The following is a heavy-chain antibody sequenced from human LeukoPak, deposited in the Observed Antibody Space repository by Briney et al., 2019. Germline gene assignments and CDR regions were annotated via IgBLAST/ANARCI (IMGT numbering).Heavy chain of an antibody. CDR3: ATGASYYDFWSGYNQYYFDY. CDR1: GGTFSSYA. CDR2: IIPIFGTA. J-gene: IGHJ4*02. D-gene: IGHD3-3*01. V-gene: IGHV1-69*01. Sequence: ASVKVSCKASGGTFSSYAIGWVRQAPGQGLEWMGGIIPIFGTANYAQKFQGRVTITADESTSTAYMELSSLRSEDTAVYYCATGASYYDFWSGYNQYYFDYWGQGTLVTVSS.